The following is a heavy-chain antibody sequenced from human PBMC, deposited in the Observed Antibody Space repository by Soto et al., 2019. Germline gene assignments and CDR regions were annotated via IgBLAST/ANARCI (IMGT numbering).Heavy chain of an antibody. D-gene: IGHD2-15*01. J-gene: IGHJ6*02. CDR1: GFTFNNYG. V-gene: IGHV3-30*18. CDR2: ISNDGSNK. Sequence: LSLTCAASGFTFNNYGMNWVRQAPGKGLEWVAIISNDGSNKYYIESVRGRFTISRDNSKNMLFLQMNSLRVEDTAVYFCTKDGRFDSDGSLYYYYYGMDVWGQGTTVTVSS. CDR3: TKDGRFDSDGSLYYYYYGMDV.